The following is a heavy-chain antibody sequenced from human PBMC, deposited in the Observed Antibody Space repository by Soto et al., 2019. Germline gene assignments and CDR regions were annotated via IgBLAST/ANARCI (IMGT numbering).Heavy chain of an antibody. CDR2: IYPGDSDI. J-gene: IGHJ4*02. CDR3: ARQEYYYDSSGYYQVSFFDY. D-gene: IGHD3-22*01. CDR1: GYSFTSYW. Sequence: GESLKISCKGSGYSFTSYWIGWVRQMPGKGLEWVGIIYPGDSDIRYSPSFQGQVTISADKSISTAYLQWSSLKASDTAMYYCARQEYYYDSSGYYQVSFFDYWGQGTLVTVSS. V-gene: IGHV5-51*01.